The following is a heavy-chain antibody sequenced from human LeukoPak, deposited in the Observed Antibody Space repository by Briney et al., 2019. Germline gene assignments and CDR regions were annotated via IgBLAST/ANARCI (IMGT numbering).Heavy chain of an antibody. J-gene: IGHJ4*02. CDR3: ARHALVAASSFDY. CDR2: IYYTGST. D-gene: IGHD2-15*01. CDR1: GGPISSSY. Sequence: PSETLSLTCTVSGGPISSSYWSWIRQPPGKGLEWIGSIYYTGSTTVYNPSLKSRVTISVDTSKNQFSLNLSSVTAADTAVYYCARHALVAASSFDYWGQRTLVTVSS. V-gene: IGHV4-59*08.